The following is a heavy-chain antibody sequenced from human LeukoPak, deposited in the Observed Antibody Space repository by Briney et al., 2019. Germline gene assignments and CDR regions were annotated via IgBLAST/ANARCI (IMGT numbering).Heavy chain of an antibody. CDR2: INPGGGNT. CDR1: GYTFTNYY. Sequence: ASVKVSCKASGYTFTNYYIHWLRQPPGKEREWMGLINPGGGNTNYAQKFQGRVTMTMDTSTSTVYMELSSLRAEDTAIYYCARIRDGYNDAYDIWGQGTVVTVPS. D-gene: IGHD5-24*01. V-gene: IGHV1-46*01. CDR3: ARIRDGYNDAYDI. J-gene: IGHJ3*02.